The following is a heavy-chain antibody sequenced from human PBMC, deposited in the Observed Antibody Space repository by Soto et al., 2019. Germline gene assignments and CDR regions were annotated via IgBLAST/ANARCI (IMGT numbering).Heavy chain of an antibody. CDR3: ARGLNCTNGVCYAFDI. CDR1: GYTFTGYY. Sequence: ASVKVSCKASGYTFTGYYMHWVRQAPGQGLEWMGWINPNSGGTNYAQKFQGWVTMTRDTSISTAYMELSRLRSDDTAVYYCARGLNCTNGVCYAFDIWGQGTMVTVSS. V-gene: IGHV1-2*04. D-gene: IGHD2-8*01. CDR2: INPNSGGT. J-gene: IGHJ3*02.